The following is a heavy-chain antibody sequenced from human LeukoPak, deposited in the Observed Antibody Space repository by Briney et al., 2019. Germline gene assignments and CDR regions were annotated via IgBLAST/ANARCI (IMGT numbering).Heavy chain of an antibody. J-gene: IGHJ3*02. V-gene: IGHV3-53*01. Sequence: AGSLRLSCAASAFTVSSNYMSWVRQAPGKGLEWVSVIYSGGSTYYADSVKGRFTISRDNSKSTLSLQMNSLRAEDAAVYYCAKDRGWGVLDAFDIWGQGTMVTVSS. CDR3: AKDRGWGVLDAFDI. CDR2: IYSGGST. D-gene: IGHD2-8*01. CDR1: AFTVSSNY.